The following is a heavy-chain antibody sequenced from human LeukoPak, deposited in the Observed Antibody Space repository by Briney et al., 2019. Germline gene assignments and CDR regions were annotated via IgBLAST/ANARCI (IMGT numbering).Heavy chain of an antibody. Sequence: GGSLRLSCTASGFTFGDYAMSWVRQAPGKGLEWVGFIRSKAYGGTTEYAASVKGRFTISRDDSKSIAYLQMNSLKTEDTAVYYCTRGPVSTNWFDPWGQGTLVTVSS. CDR1: GFTFGDYA. J-gene: IGHJ5*02. CDR3: TRGPVSTNWFDP. V-gene: IGHV3-49*04. CDR2: IRSKAYGGTT. D-gene: IGHD2/OR15-2a*01.